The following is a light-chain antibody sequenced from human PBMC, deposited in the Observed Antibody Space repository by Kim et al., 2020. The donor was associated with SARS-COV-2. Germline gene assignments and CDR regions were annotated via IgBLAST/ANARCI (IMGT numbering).Light chain of an antibody. CDR1: SSDIGGYNY. V-gene: IGLV2-14*03. CDR3: SSYTTTSAVV. CDR2: DVT. Sequence: QSVLTQPASLSGSPGESITISCSGSSSDIGGYNYVSWYQQHPGKAPKLMIYDVTKRPSGVSDRFSGSKSANMASLTIFGLQAEDEADYYCSSYTTTSAVVFGGGTKLTVL. J-gene: IGLJ2*01.